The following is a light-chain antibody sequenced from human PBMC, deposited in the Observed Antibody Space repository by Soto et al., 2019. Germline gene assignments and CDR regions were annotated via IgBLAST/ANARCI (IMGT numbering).Light chain of an antibody. CDR1: QSVSSN. J-gene: IGKJ4*01. CDR3: QQFSSYPLT. V-gene: IGKV3-20*01. Sequence: EVVMTQSPDTLSVSPGASGTLSCRASQSVSSNLAWYQQRLGQAPRLLIYGVSSRATGIPDRFSGGGSGTDFTLTISRLEPEEFAVYYCQQFSSYPLTVGGGTKVDIK. CDR2: GVS.